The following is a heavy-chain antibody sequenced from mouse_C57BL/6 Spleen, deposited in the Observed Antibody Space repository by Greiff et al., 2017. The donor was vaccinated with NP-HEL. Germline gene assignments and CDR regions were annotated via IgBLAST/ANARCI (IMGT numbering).Heavy chain of an antibody. CDR1: GYTFTDYY. CDR2: INPNNGGT. Sequence: EVQLQQSGPELVKPGASVKISCKASGYTFTDYYMNWVKQSHGKSLEWIGDINPNNGGTSYNQKFKGKATLTVDKSSSTAYMELRSLTSEDSAVYYCARFNWDYCDYWGQGTTLTVSS. CDR3: ARFNWDYCDY. D-gene: IGHD4-1*01. V-gene: IGHV1-26*01. J-gene: IGHJ2*01.